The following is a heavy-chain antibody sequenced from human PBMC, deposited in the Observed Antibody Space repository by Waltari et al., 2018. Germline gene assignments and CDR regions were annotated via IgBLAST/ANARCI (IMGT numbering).Heavy chain of an antibody. CDR2: IYYRGST. J-gene: IGHJ4*02. V-gene: IGHV4-31*03. CDR1: GGSISSGGYY. Sequence: QVQLQESGPGLVKPSQTLSLTCTVSGGSISSGGYYWSWIRQHPGKGLEWIGYIYYRGSTYYDPSLKSRVTISVDTSKSQFSRKLSSVTAADTAVYYCAREGEWGGGNSGVNYWGQGTLVTVSS. CDR3: AREGEWGGGNSGVNY. D-gene: IGHD2-21*02.